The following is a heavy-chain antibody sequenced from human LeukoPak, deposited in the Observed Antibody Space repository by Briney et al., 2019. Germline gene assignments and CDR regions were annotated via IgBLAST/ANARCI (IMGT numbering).Heavy chain of an antibody. CDR2: INPNSGGT. D-gene: IGHD3-22*01. CDR1: GGTFSSYV. CDR3: ARGIRLDYYDSSGNDAFDI. J-gene: IGHJ3*02. V-gene: IGHV1-2*06. Sequence: ASVKVSCKASGGTFSSYVISWVRQAPGQGLEWMGRINPNSGGTNYAQKFQGRVTMTRDTSISTAYMELSRLRSDDTAVYYCARGIRLDYYDSSGNDAFDIWGQGTMVTVSS.